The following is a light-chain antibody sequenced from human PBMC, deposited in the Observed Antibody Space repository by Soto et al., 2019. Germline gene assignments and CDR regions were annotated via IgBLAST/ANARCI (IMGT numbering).Light chain of an antibody. J-gene: IGKJ4*01. CDR1: QSISSW. CDR3: QQTYRTPLT. Sequence: DIQMTQSPSTLSASVGDRVTITCRASQSISSWLAWYQQKPGKTPKLLIYKASSLESGAPSRFSGSGSGTEFTLTISSLQPDDFATYSCQQTYRTPLTFGGGTKVDIK. CDR2: KAS. V-gene: IGKV1-5*03.